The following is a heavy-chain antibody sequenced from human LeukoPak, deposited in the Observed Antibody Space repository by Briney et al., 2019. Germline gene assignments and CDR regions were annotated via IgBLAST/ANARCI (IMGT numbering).Heavy chain of an antibody. V-gene: IGHV3-15*01. CDR1: GFTFSNAW. D-gene: IGHD2-21*02. Sequence: GGSLRLSCAASGFTFSNAWMTWVRQAPGKGLEWVGRIKSKTDGGTTDYAAPVKGRFTISRDDSKNTLYLQMNSLKTEDTAVYYCTREAVTANGYFDYWGQGIRVTLSS. CDR3: TREAVTANGYFDY. CDR2: IKSKTDGGTT. J-gene: IGHJ4*02.